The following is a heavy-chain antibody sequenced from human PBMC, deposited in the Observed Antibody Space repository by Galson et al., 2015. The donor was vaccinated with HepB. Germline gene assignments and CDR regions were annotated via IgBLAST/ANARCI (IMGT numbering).Heavy chain of an antibody. V-gene: IGHV1-69*04. J-gene: IGHJ5*02. CDR3: ARDFGSYTSSGWFDP. CDR2: IIFIIGIT. D-gene: IGHD1-26*01. CDR1: GGTFNNSA. Sequence: SVKVSCKASGGTFNNSAITWVRQAPGQGLEWMGRIIFIIGITNYAQEFQDRVTITADTSASRVYMELSSLRSEDTAVYYCARDFGSYTSSGWFDPWGQGTLVTVSS.